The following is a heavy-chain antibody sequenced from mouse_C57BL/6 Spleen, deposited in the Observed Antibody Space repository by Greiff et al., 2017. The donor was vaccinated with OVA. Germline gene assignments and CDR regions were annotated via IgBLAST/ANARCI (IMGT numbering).Heavy chain of an antibody. D-gene: IGHD1-1*01. V-gene: IGHV10-1*01. CDR2: IRSRSNNYAT. CDR3: VSVITTVTRYFDV. J-gene: IGHJ1*03. Sequence: EVKLVESGGGLVQPKGSLKLSCAASGFSFNTYAMNWVRQAPGKGLEWVARIRSRSNNYATYYADSVKDRFTISREDSESMLYLQMNNLKAEDTAMYDCVSVITTVTRYFDVWGTGTTVTVSS. CDR1: GFSFNTYA.